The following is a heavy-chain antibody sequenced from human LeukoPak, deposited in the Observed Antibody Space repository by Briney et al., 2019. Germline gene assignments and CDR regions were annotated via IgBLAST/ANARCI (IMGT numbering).Heavy chain of an antibody. CDR1: GYTFTSYG. D-gene: IGHD6-19*01. J-gene: IGHJ4*02. Sequence: GASVTVSCKASGYTFTSYGISWVRRAPGQGLEWMGWISAYNGNTNYAQKLQGRVTMTTDTSTSTAYMELRSLRSDDTAVYYCARSPPGYSSGWYYDYWGQGTLVTVSS. CDR2: ISAYNGNT. V-gene: IGHV1-18*04. CDR3: ARSPPGYSSGWYYDY.